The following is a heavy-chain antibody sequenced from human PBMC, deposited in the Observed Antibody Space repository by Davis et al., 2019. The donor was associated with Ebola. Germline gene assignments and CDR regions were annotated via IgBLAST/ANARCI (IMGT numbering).Heavy chain of an antibody. D-gene: IGHD5-18*01. J-gene: IGHJ4*02. CDR1: GFTFSSYS. CDR2: ISSSSSTI. CDR3: ARGLEDTAMVILFYFDY. V-gene: IGHV3-48*02. Sequence: GESLKISCEASGFTFSSYSMNWVRQAPGKGPEWVSYISSSSSTIYYADSVKGRFTISRDNAKNSLYLQMNSLRDEDTAVYYCARGLEDTAMVILFYFDYWGQGTLVTVSS.